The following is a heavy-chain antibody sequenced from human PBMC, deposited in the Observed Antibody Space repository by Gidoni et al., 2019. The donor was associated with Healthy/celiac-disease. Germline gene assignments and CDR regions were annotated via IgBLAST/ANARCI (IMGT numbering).Heavy chain of an antibody. Sequence: QVQLVQSGAEVKKPGSSVKVSCKASGGTFSSYTISWVRQAPGQGLEWMGRIIPILGIANYAQKFQGRVTITADKSTSTAYMELSSLRSEDTAVYYCARTGLYYYDSSGYYFYDYWGQGTLVTVSS. J-gene: IGHJ4*02. CDR1: GGTFSSYT. D-gene: IGHD3-22*01. V-gene: IGHV1-69*02. CDR2: IIPILGIA. CDR3: ARTGLYYYDSSGYYFYDY.